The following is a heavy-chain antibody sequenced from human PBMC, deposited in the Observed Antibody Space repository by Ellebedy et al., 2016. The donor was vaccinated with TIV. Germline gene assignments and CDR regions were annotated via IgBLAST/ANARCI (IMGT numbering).Heavy chain of an antibody. CDR1: GFTFDDYG. Sequence: GESLKISCAASGFTFDDYGMSWVRQVPGKGLEWVSGINWNGDRTGYVDSVKGRFTISRDNARNSLYLQMNSLRAEDTAVYYCARARCSNSDCHIPGYWGQGTLVTVSS. V-gene: IGHV3-20*04. CDR2: INWNGDRT. CDR3: ARARCSNSDCHIPGY. D-gene: IGHD2-2*01. J-gene: IGHJ4*02.